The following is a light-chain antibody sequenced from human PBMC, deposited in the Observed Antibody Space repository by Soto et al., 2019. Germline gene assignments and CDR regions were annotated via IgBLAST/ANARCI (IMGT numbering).Light chain of an antibody. CDR3: CLYTSFFSF. CDR1: TSDFGTKKF. Sequence: QPVLTQPASVSGSPGQSITISCIETTSDFGTKKFFSWYQQQPGKAPKLIIYEGTKRPSGVSSRFSGSKSGNTASLTVSGLQSDDEADYFCCLYTSFFSFFSGGTKLTVL. V-gene: IGLV2-23*01. CDR2: EGT. J-gene: IGLJ2*01.